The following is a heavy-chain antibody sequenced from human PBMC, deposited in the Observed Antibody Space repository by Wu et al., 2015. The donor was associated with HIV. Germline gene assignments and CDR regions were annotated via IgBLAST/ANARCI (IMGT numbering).Heavy chain of an antibody. D-gene: IGHD3-3*01. CDR1: GYTFTGYY. V-gene: IGHV1-2*02. CDR2: INPNSGGT. Sequence: QVQLVQSGAEVKKPGASVKVSCKASGYTFTGYYMHWVRQAPGQGLEWMGWINPNSGGTNYAQKFQGRVTMTRDTSISTAYMELSRLRSDDTAVYYCARGSEWLSLIDAFDIWGQGTMVTVSS. CDR3: ARGSEWLSLIDAFDI. J-gene: IGHJ3*02.